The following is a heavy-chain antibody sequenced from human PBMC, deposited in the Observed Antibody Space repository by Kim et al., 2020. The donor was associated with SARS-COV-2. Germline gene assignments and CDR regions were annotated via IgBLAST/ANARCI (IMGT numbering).Heavy chain of an antibody. Sequence: GGSLRLSCTVSGFAVNTNYMSWIRQAPGKGLEWVSVIYIGGSTYYSDPVKGRFAISRDNSQNTLSLEMNNLRVEDTAVYYCVGHRWGSGSYFDYWGQGSL. V-gene: IGHV3-53*01. CDR3: VGHRWGSGSYFDY. CDR2: IYIGGST. D-gene: IGHD3-10*01. J-gene: IGHJ4*02. CDR1: GFAVNTNY.